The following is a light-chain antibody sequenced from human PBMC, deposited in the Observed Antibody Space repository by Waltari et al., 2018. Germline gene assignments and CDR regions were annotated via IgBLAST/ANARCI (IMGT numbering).Light chain of an antibody. V-gene: IGKV1-5*03. CDR2: EAS. CDR1: QVIIIW. CDR3: QQCNSYSTT. Sequence: IQMTQFPSTLSASVGDRVTLTCRASQVIIIWLDWYQQKPGKAPRLLIFEASSLESGVPSRFSGSGSGTEFTLTISSLQPDDFATYYCQQCNSYSTTFGEGTKVEVK. J-gene: IGKJ1*01.